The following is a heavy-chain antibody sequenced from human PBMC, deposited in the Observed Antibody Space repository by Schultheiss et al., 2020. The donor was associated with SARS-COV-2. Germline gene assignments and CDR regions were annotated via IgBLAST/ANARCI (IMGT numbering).Heavy chain of an antibody. Sequence: GESLKISCAASGFTSSNYGMHWVRQAPGKGLEWLAVIWYDGNNKYYADSVKGRFTISRDNSKNTLYLQMNSLRAEDTAVYYCARDTYYFDGVHYFDYWGQGTLVTVSS. CDR1: GFTSSNYG. CDR3: ARDTYYFDGVHYFDY. V-gene: IGHV3-33*08. J-gene: IGHJ4*02. D-gene: IGHD3-22*01. CDR2: IWYDGNNK.